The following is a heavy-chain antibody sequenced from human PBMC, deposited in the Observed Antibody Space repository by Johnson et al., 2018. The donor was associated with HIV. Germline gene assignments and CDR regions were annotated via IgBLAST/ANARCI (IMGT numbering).Heavy chain of an antibody. V-gene: IGHV3-20*04. J-gene: IGHJ3*02. CDR1: GFTFDEYG. D-gene: IGHD3-16*02. Sequence: VQLVESGGGVVRPGGSLRLSCAASGFTFDEYGMSWVRQAPGKGLEWASGINCNGGRTGYADSVKGRFTISRDNAKNSLYLQMNRLRAEDTALYYCARVDRSWALDIWGQGTMVTISS. CDR2: INCNGGRT. CDR3: ARVDRSWALDI.